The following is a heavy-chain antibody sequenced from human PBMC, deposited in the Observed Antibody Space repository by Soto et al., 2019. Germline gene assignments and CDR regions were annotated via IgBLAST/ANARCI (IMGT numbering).Heavy chain of an antibody. Sequence: GGALRLSCAASGFTFSSYSMNWVRQAPGKGLYCVSSISSSICYIXXADSVKGXXTISMDNAKNSLYLQXNLLRAEDTAVYYCARGQFDPWRQGTLVTVSS. CDR3: ARGQFDP. CDR1: GFTFSSYS. J-gene: IGHJ5*02. CDR2: ISSSICYI. V-gene: IGHV3-21*01.